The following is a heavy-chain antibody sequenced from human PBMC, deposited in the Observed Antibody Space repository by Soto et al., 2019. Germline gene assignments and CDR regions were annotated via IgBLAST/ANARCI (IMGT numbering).Heavy chain of an antibody. CDR1: GFTFSNAW. Sequence: GGSLRLSCAASGFTFSNAWMSWVRQAPGKGLEWVGRIKSKTDGGTTDYAAPVKGRFTISRDDSKNTLYLQMNSLKTEHTAVYYCTTGGARVKGTDYYYMDVWGKGTTVTVSS. V-gene: IGHV3-15*01. D-gene: IGHD3-16*01. J-gene: IGHJ6*03. CDR2: IKSKTDGGTT. CDR3: TTGGARVKGTDYYYMDV.